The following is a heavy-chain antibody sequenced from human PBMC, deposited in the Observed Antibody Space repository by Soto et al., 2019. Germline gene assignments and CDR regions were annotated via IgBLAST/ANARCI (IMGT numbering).Heavy chain of an antibody. CDR1: GFTFSRYW. J-gene: IGHJ4*02. D-gene: IGHD3-3*01. V-gene: IGHV3-74*01. CDR2: INSDGSST. Sequence: GGSLRLSCAASGFTFSRYWMDWVRQAPGKGLVWVSRINSDGSSTSYADSVKGRFTISRDNAKNTLYLQMNSLRAEDTAVYYCARDITIFGVEPLNWVQGTLVTVSS. CDR3: ARDITIFGVEPLN.